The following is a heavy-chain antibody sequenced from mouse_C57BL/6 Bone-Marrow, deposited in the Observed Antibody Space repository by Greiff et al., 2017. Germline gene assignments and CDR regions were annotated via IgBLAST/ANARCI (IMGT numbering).Heavy chain of an antibody. CDR1: GYAFSSSW. J-gene: IGHJ4*01. D-gene: IGHD2-4*01. Sequence: QVQLQQSGPELVKPGASVKISCKASGYAFSSSWMNWVKQRPGKGLEWIGRIYPGDGDTNYNGKFKGKATLTADKSSSTAYMQLSSLTSEDSAVYFCARRYDYALIAMDYWGQGTSVTVSS. V-gene: IGHV1-82*01. CDR3: ARRYDYALIAMDY. CDR2: IYPGDGDT.